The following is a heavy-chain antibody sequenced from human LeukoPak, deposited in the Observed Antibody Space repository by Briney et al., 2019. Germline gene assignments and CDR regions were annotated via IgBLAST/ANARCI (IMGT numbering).Heavy chain of an antibody. CDR2: IYYSGST. CDR1: GGSISSYY. Sequence: SETLSLTCTVSGGSISSYYWSWIRQPPGKGLEWIGYIYYSGSTNYNPSLKSRVTISVDTSKNQFSLKLSSVTAADTAVYYCARQKNYVWGSYRRDAFDIWGQGTMVTVSS. J-gene: IGHJ3*02. CDR3: ARQKNYVWGSYRRDAFDI. V-gene: IGHV4-59*01. D-gene: IGHD3-16*02.